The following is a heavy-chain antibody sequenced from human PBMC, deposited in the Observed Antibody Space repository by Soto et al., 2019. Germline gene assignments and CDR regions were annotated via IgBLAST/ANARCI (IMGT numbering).Heavy chain of an antibody. CDR2: ITSSNSDI. J-gene: IGHJ4*02. CDR3: ARDPVDCGGDCYRTDY. Sequence: EVRLEESGGGLVKPGGSLRLSCAASGFTLSTYRMNWVRQAPGKGLEWVSSITSSNSDIYYADSVKGRFTISRHSAKNSPYLQMSDLRAEDTAVYYCARDPVDCGGDCYRTDYWGRGTLVTVSS. CDR1: GFTLSTYR. V-gene: IGHV3-21*02. D-gene: IGHD2-21*02.